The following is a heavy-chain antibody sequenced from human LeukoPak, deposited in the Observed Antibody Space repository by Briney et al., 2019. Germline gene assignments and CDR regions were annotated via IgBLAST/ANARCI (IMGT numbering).Heavy chain of an antibody. CDR1: GYTFTSYG. CDR2: ISAYNGNT. CDR3: ARNVGLCTNGVCYEYNWFDP. V-gene: IGHV1-18*01. D-gene: IGHD2-8*01. J-gene: IGHJ5*02. Sequence: ASVKVSCKASGYTFTSYGISWVRQAPGQRLEWMGWISAYNGNTNYAQKLQGRVTMTTDTSTSTAYMELRSLRSDDTAVYYCARNVGLCTNGVCYEYNWFDPWGQGTLVTVSS.